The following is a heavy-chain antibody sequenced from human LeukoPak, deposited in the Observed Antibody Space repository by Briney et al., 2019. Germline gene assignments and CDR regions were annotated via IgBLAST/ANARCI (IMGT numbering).Heavy chain of an antibody. CDR3: ARDRRTDIDYYYYMDV. Sequence: SETLSHTCTVSGGSISSHYWSWIRQPPGKGLEWIGYIYYSGSTNYNPSLKSRVTISVDTSKNQFSLKLSSVTAADTAVYYCARDRRTDIDYYYYMDVWGKGTTVTVSS. CDR1: GGSISSHY. D-gene: IGHD2-15*01. CDR2: IYYSGST. J-gene: IGHJ6*03. V-gene: IGHV4-59*11.